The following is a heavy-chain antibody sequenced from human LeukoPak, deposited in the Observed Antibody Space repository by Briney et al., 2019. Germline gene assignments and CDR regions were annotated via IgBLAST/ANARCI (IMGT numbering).Heavy chain of an antibody. V-gene: IGHV4-39*07. J-gene: IGHJ6*03. CDR3: ARVRHYYGSGSSYYYYYMDV. CDR2: IYTSGST. Sequence: KSSETLSLTCTVSGGSISSSDYYWDWIRQSPGKGLEWIGRIYTSGSTNYNPSLKSRVTMSVDTSKNQFSLKLSSVTAADTAVYYCARVRHYYGSGSSYYYYYMDVWGQGTMVTVSS. D-gene: IGHD3-10*01. CDR1: GGSISSSDYY.